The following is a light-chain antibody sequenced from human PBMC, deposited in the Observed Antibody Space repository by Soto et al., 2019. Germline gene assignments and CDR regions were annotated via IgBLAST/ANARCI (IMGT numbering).Light chain of an antibody. Sequence: QSVLTQPPSASGTPGQRVTISCSGSSSNIGSNTVNWYQQLPGTAPKLLIYSNNQRPSGVPDRFSGSMSGTSASLAISGLQSEDEADYYCAAWDDSLNGYVFGTGTKGTVL. CDR2: SNN. J-gene: IGLJ1*01. CDR1: SSNIGSNT. V-gene: IGLV1-44*01. CDR3: AAWDDSLNGYV.